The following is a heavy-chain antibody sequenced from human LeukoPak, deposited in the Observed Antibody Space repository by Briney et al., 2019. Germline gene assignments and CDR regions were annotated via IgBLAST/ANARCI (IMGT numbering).Heavy chain of an antibody. CDR2: VSTNGVRA. V-gene: IGHV3-23*01. D-gene: IGHD2-15*01. J-gene: IGHJ4*02. CDR1: GFTFDNYA. CDR3: AKSTRYCTGGTCNSFDY. Sequence: GGSLRLSCAASGFTFDNYAMTWDRQLPGKGLEWVSVVSTNGVRAFYADSVKGRFRISRDNSKNMVYLQMNSLRVEDTAVYSCAKSTRYCTGGTCNSFDYWGQGTQVSVSS.